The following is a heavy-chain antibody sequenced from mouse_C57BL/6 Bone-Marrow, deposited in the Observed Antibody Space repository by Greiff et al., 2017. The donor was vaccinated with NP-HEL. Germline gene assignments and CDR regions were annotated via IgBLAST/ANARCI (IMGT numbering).Heavy chain of an antibody. CDR1: GYTFTSYW. D-gene: IGHD2-2*01. CDR3: ARWSDYGYDRGWFAY. CDR2: IDPSDSYT. J-gene: IGHJ3*01. V-gene: IGHV1-50*01. Sequence: QVQLKQPGAELVKPGASVKLSCKASGYTFTSYWMQWVKQRPGQGLEWIGEIDPSDSYTNYNQKFKGKATLTVDTSSSTAYMQLSSLTSEDSAVYYCARWSDYGYDRGWFAYWGQGTLVTVSA.